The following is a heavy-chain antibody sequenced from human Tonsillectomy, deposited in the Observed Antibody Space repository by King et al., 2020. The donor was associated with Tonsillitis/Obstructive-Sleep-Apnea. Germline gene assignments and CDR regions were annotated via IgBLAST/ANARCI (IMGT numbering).Heavy chain of an antibody. D-gene: IGHD2-2*01. Sequence: EVQLVESGGGLVQPGGSLRLSCAASGFTFSSYELTWVRQAPGKGLEWISFISSSGSITYYADSVKGRFTISRDNAKNSLYLQMNSLRADDTAVYYCARYRYIVVIPAAVDDFDIWGQGTMVTVSS. J-gene: IGHJ3*02. CDR2: ISSSGSIT. CDR3: ARYRYIVVIPAAVDDFDI. CDR1: GFTFSSYE. V-gene: IGHV3-48*03.